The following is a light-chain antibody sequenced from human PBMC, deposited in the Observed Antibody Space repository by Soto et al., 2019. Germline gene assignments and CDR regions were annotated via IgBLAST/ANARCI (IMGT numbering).Light chain of an antibody. CDR1: QSVSSNY. J-gene: IGKJ1*01. V-gene: IGKV3-20*01. CDR3: QQYGSSPRT. CDR2: AAS. Sequence: PGERATLSCRASQSVSSNYLAWYQQKPGQAPRLLIFAASSRNTGIPDRFSGSGSGTDFTLTISRLEPEDFAVYHCQQYGSSPRTFGQGTKLEIK.